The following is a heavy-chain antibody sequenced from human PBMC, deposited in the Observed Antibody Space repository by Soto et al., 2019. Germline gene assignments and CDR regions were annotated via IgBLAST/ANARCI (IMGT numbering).Heavy chain of an antibody. J-gene: IGHJ6*03. V-gene: IGHV3-11*01. CDR2: ISSSGSTI. CDR3: ARANPLRFLEWLINYYYMDV. D-gene: IGHD3-3*01. Sequence: GGSLRLSCAASGFTFSDYYMSWIRQAPGKGLEWVSYISSSGSTIYYADSVKGRFTISRDNAKNSLYLQMNSLRAEDTAVYYCARANPLRFLEWLINYYYMDVWGKGTTVTVSS. CDR1: GFTFSDYY.